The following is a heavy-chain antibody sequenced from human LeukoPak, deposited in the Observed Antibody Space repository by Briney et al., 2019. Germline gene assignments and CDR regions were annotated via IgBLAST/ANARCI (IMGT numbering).Heavy chain of an antibody. CDR3: ARDMYGYNPFDY. D-gene: IGHD5-24*01. V-gene: IGHV3-53*01. J-gene: IGHJ4*02. CDR2: IYSGGST. CDR1: GFTVSSNY. Sequence: GGSLRLSCAASGFTVSSNYMSWVRQAPGKGLEWVSVIYSGGSTYYADSVKGRFTISRDNSKNTLYLQMNSLRVEDTAVYYCARDMYGYNPFDYWGQGTLVTVSS.